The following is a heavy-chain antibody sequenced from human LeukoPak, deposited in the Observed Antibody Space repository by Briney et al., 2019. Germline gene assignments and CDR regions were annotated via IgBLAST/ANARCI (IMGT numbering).Heavy chain of an antibody. D-gene: IGHD3-3*01. CDR3: AREVTDFWSGYYINWFDP. CDR1: GFTFSSYG. Sequence: GGSLRLSCAASGFTFSSYGMHWVRQAPGKGLEWVAVISYDGSNKYYADSVKGRFTISRDNSKNTLYLQMNSLRAEDTAVYYCAREVTDFWSGYYINWFDPWGQGTLVTVSS. V-gene: IGHV3-30*03. CDR2: ISYDGSNK. J-gene: IGHJ5*02.